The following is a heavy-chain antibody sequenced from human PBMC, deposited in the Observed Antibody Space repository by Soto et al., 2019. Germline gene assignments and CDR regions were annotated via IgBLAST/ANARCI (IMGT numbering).Heavy chain of an antibody. J-gene: IGHJ4*02. V-gene: IGHV1-18*04. CDR2: ITAYNDNT. D-gene: IGHD3-3*01. Sequence: ASVKVSCKASGYTFTSYGLNWVRQAPGQGLEWMGWITAYNDNTNYAQKVQGRAILTIDTSTTPGYMELRSLRSDDTAVYYCARGQIQSDFDYWGQGTLVTVSS. CDR3: ARGQIQSDFDY. CDR1: GYTFTSYG.